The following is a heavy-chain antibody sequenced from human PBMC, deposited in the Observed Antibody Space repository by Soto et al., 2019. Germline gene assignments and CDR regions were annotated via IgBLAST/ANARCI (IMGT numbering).Heavy chain of an antibody. J-gene: IGHJ6*02. V-gene: IGHV4-59*01. CDR3: ARGGLVGATTSAWYYYYGMDV. CDR1: GGCISSYY. Sequence: XAGLSLPCKVSGGCISSYYWNWIRQPPRKGLEWIGYIYYSGSTNYNPSLKSRVTISVDTSKSQFSLKLSSVTAADTAVYYCARGGLVGATTSAWYYYYGMDVCGQRTTVTFSS. CDR2: IYYSGST. D-gene: IGHD1-26*01.